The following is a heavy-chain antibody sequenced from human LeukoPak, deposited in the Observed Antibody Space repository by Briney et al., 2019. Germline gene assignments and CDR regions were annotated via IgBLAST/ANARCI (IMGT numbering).Heavy chain of an antibody. CDR2: ISSNGGST. CDR1: GFSFRSYA. Sequence: GGSLRLSCSASGFSFRSYAMHWVRQAPGKGLEYVSAISSNGGSTYYADSVKGRFTISRDNSKNTLYLQMNSLRVEDTAIYYCAKGQELDDGVFDSWGQGTLVTVSS. D-gene: IGHD1-1*01. CDR3: AKGQELDDGVFDS. J-gene: IGHJ4*02. V-gene: IGHV3-64*04.